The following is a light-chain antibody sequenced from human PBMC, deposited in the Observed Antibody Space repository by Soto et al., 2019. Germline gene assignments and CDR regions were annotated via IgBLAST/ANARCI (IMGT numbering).Light chain of an antibody. CDR2: LGS. Sequence: DSLMTQSPLSLTVTPGEPASISCRSSQSLLQSNGYNYLDWYLQKPGQSPQLLIYLGSNRASGVPGRFSGSGSGRDFTLKISRVEAEDVGIYYCMQALRTQWTFGQGTKVDIK. CDR1: QSLLQSNGYNY. CDR3: MQALRTQWT. V-gene: IGKV2-28*01. J-gene: IGKJ1*01.